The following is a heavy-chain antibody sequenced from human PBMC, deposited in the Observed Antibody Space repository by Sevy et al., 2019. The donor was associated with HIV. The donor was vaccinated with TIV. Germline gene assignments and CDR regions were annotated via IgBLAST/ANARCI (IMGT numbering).Heavy chain of an antibody. CDR3: ARRNDFDI. V-gene: IGHV4-59*08. Sequence: SETLSLTCTASGGSINSDHWNWIRQPPGKGLEWIGYVYYTGGTNYNLSLKNRVTISVDRNKNQFSLKLTSVTAADTAVYYCARRNDFDIWGQGTMVTVSS. J-gene: IGHJ3*02. CDR2: VYYTGGT. CDR1: GGSINSDH.